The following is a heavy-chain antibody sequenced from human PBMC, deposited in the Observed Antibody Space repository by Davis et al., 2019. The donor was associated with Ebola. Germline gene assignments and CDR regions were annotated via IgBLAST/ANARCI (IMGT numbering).Heavy chain of an antibody. CDR2: ISGSGGST. CDR3: ASLVVVPAIDY. Sequence: GESLKISCAASGFTFSSYGMHWVRQAPGKGLEWVSDISGSGGSTHYADSVKGRFTISRDNSKNTLYLQMNSLRAEDTAVYYCASLVVVPAIDYWGQGTLVTVSS. D-gene: IGHD2-2*01. J-gene: IGHJ4*02. CDR1: GFTFSSYG. V-gene: IGHV3-23*01.